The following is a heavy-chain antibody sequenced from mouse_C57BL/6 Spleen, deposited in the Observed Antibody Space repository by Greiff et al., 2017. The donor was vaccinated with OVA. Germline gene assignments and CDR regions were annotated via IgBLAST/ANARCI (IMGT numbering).Heavy chain of an antibody. D-gene: IGHD1-2*01. Sequence: GMLVESGGGLVKPGGSLKLSCAASGFTFSSYAMSWVRQTPEKRLEWVATISDGGSYTYYPDNVKGRFTISRDNAKNNLYLQMSHLKSEDTAMYYCARASLLRYFDVWGTGTTVTVSS. CDR1: GFTFSSYA. V-gene: IGHV5-4*03. CDR3: ARASLLRYFDV. J-gene: IGHJ1*03. CDR2: ISDGGSYT.